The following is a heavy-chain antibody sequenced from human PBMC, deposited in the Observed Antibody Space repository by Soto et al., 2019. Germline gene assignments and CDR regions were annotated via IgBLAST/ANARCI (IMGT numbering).Heavy chain of an antibody. J-gene: IGHJ6*02. CDR2: INHSGST. CDR3: ARDSTYYYYGMDV. CDR1: GGSFSGYY. V-gene: IGHV4-34*01. Sequence: QVQLQQWGAGLLKPSETLSLTCAVYGGSFSGYYWSWIRQPPGKGLEWIGEINHSGSTNYNPSIKSRVTITVDPSKNQFSLKLSSVPAADTAVYYCARDSTYYYYGMDVWGQGTTVTVSS.